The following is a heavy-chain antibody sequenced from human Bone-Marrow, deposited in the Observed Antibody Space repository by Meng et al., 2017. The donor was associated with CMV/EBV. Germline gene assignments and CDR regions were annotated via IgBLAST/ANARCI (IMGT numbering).Heavy chain of an antibody. Sequence: ASVKVSCKASGYTFTSYDINWVRQATGQGLEWMGWMNPNSGNTGYAQKFQGRVTMTRNTSISTAYMELSSLRSEDTAVYYCARGGYGSGSTYYYYYYGMDVWGQGTTVTVSS. V-gene: IGHV1-8*01. CDR1: GYTFTSYD. J-gene: IGHJ6*02. CDR2: MNPNSGNT. D-gene: IGHD3-10*01. CDR3: ARGGYGSGSTYYYYYYGMDV.